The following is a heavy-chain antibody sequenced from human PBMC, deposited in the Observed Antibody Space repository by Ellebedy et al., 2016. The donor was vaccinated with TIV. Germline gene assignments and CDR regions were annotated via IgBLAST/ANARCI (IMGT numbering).Heavy chain of an antibody. V-gene: IGHV3-7*01. CDR2: IKQDGSDK. J-gene: IGHJ1*01. CDR1: GFTFSSYW. CDR3: AREGDRGYFQH. D-gene: IGHD1-26*01. Sequence: GESLKISXAASGFTFSSYWMHWVRQAPGKGLEWVANIKQDGSDKYYVDSVKGRFTISRDNAKNSLYLQMNSLRAEDTAVYYCAREGDRGYFQHWGQGVLVTVSS.